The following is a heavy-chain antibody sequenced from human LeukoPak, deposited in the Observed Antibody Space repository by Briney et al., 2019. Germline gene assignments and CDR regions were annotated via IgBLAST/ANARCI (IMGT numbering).Heavy chain of an antibody. CDR3: ARDAYYGSGEADY. J-gene: IGHJ4*02. Sequence: GGSLRLSCAASGFTFSSYGMHWVRQAPGKGLEWVSSISTGSNYIYYADSVKGRFTISRDNAKNSLYLQMNSLRAEDTAVYYCARDAYYGSGEADYWGQGTLVTVSS. V-gene: IGHV3-21*01. CDR1: GFTFSSYG. CDR2: ISTGSNYI. D-gene: IGHD3-10*01.